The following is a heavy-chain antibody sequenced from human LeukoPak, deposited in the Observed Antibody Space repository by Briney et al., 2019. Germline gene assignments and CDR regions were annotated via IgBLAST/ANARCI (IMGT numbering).Heavy chain of an antibody. D-gene: IGHD2-21*02. Sequence: RGSLRLSSAPSGFTLSSHNTNWVRQAPGKGLEWDSFISGCSSYIFHADSVKGRFTISRDNAKNSLYLQMNSRRAEGTAVYYCARGDGGSFDYWGQGTLVSVSS. CDR3: ARGDGGSFDY. V-gene: IGHV3-21*05. J-gene: IGHJ4*02. CDR2: ISGCSSYI. CDR1: GFTLSSHN.